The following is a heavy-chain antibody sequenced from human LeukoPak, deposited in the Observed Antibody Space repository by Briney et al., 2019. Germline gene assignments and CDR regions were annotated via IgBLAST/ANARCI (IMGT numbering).Heavy chain of an antibody. CDR3: ARLITSEAGRGMDV. J-gene: IGHJ6*02. V-gene: IGHV3-7*01. CDR2: TNNDGSAK. Sequence: GSLRLSCAASGFTFSSYWMSWVRQAPGKGLEWVAHTNNDGSAKFFVDSLKGRFTISRDNAKNSLYLQMSSLRVEDTALYYCARLITSEAGRGMDVWGPGTTVTVSS. CDR1: GFTFSSYW. D-gene: IGHD1-14*01.